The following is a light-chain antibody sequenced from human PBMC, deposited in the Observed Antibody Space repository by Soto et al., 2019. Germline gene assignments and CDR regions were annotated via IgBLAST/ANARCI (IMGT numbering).Light chain of an antibody. V-gene: IGLV2-14*01. CDR2: EVS. CDR3: SSYTSSSTNYV. J-gene: IGLJ1*01. CDR1: SSDVGGYNY. Sequence: QSALTQPASVSGSPGQSITISCTGTSSDVGGYNYVSWYQQHPGKAPKLMIYEVSNRPSGVSNRFSGSKSGNTASLTISGLQADDEAHYYSSSYTSSSTNYVFGTGTKVTVL.